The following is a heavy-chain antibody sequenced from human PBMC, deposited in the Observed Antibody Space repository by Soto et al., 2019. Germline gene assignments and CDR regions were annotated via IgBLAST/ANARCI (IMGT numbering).Heavy chain of an antibody. V-gene: IGHV4-31*03. CDR3: ARVGSSYARRGLDV. CDR1: GGAIDSGGYY. D-gene: IGHD3-16*01. Sequence: TLSLTCNVSGGAIDSGGYYWCWIRQLPGKGLEWIGYIYYSGSTYYNPSLKSRVSISIDTSKNQFSLKLISVTAADTAVYYCARVGSSYARRGLDVWGQGTTVTVSS. CDR2: IYYSGST. J-gene: IGHJ6*02.